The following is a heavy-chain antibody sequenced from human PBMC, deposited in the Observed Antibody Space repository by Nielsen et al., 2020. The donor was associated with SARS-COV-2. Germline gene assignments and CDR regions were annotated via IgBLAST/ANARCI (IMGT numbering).Heavy chain of an antibody. CDR3: ARDWSRAFDV. J-gene: IGHJ3*01. V-gene: IGHV3-7*01. CDR1: GFGVSTNY. CDR2: IKPDGSEK. Sequence: GESLKISCAASGFGVSTNYMSWVRQVPGKGLEWVADIKPDGSEKFYVDSVKGRFTISRDNAKNSMSLQMNSLRVEDTAVYYCARDWSRAFDVWGQGTMVTVSS.